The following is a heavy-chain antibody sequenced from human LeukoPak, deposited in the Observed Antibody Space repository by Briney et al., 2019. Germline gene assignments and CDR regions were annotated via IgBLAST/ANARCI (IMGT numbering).Heavy chain of an antibody. CDR3: ANIPISGWSVGDS. CDR1: GFTFSSYA. J-gene: IGHJ4*02. Sequence: GGSLRLSCAASGFTFSSYAMSWVRQAPGKGLEWVASIVPDGGEKYYVDSVRGRFTISRNNAKNSLYLQMNSLRVDDTAVYYCANIPISGWSVGDSWGQGTLVTVSS. D-gene: IGHD6-19*01. CDR2: IVPDGGEK. V-gene: IGHV3-7*01.